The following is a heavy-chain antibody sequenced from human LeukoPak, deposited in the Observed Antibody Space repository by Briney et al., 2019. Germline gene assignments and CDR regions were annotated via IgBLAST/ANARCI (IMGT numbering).Heavy chain of an antibody. D-gene: IGHD3-10*01. Sequence: ASVKVSCKASGYTFTRYYMHWVRQAPGQGVEWMGWINPNSGGTNYAQKFQGRVTMTRDTSISTAYMELSRLRSDDTAVYYCARELRITMVRGVIISPLGYWGQGTLVTVSS. CDR1: GYTFTRYY. CDR3: ARELRITMVRGVIISPLGY. V-gene: IGHV1-2*02. CDR2: INPNSGGT. J-gene: IGHJ4*02.